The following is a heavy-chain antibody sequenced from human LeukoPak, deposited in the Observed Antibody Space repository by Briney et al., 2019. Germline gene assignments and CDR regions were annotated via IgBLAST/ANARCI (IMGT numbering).Heavy chain of an antibody. V-gene: IGHV3-66*01. D-gene: IGHD3-22*01. CDR3: ARILDYYDSSGYYHEAAAFDI. Sequence: GGSLRLSCAASGFTVSSNYMSWVRQAPGKGLEWVSVIYSGGSTYYADSVKGRFTISRDNSKNTLYLQMNSLRAEDTAVYYCARILDYYDSSGYYHEAAAFDIWGQGTMVTVSS. J-gene: IGHJ3*02. CDR1: GFTVSSNY. CDR2: IYSGGST.